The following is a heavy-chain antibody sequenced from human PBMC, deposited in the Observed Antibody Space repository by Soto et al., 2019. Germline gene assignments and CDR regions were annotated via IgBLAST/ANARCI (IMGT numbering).Heavy chain of an antibody. V-gene: IGHV1-18*01. Sequence: QVQLVQSGPEVKRPGASVKVSCKASGFTFTNYGFAWVRQAPGQGLEWLGWISPYNGQRELPENCQGSLTMTTDTSTTTGDMELRSLSSDDTAVYFCARGRSEVKFSYWDQGTMVTVSS. CDR2: ISPYNGQR. CDR1: GFTFTNYG. J-gene: IGHJ4*02. CDR3: ARGRSEVKFSY.